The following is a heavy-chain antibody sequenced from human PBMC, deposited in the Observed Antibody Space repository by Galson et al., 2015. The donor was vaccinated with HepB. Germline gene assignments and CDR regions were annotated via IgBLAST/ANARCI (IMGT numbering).Heavy chain of an antibody. Sequence: SLRLSCAASGFTFGDYAMSWVRQAPGKGLEWVGFIRSKAYGGTTEYAASVKGRFTISRDDSKSIAYLQMNSLKTEDTAVYYCTRKRSGWYLSDFDYWGQGTLVTVSS. D-gene: IGHD6-19*01. CDR2: IRSKAYGGTT. J-gene: IGHJ4*02. CDR3: TRKRSGWYLSDFDY. V-gene: IGHV3-49*04. CDR1: GFTFGDYA.